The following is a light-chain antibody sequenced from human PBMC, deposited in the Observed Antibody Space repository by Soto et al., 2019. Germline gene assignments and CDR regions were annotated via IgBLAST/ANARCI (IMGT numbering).Light chain of an antibody. CDR3: QQYGYSPPWT. V-gene: IGKV3-15*01. J-gene: IGKJ1*01. CDR1: QSVSSN. Sequence: EVVMTQSPATLSVSPGESATVSCRASQSVSSNLAWHQQRPGQAPRILMYDASTRATGISARFSGSGSGTDFTLTISRLEPEDLGVYYCQQYGYSPPWTFGQGTKVDIK. CDR2: DAS.